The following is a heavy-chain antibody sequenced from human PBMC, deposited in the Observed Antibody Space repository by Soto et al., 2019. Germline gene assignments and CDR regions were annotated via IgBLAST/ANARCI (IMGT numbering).Heavy chain of an antibody. J-gene: IGHJ6*02. D-gene: IGHD3-10*01. CDR3: AREEVRGVTYYYYYGMDV. Sequence: QVQLVESGGGLVKPGGSLRLSCAASGFTFSDYYMSWIRQAPGKGLEWVSYISSRGSTIYYADSVKGRFTISRDNSKNSLYLQMNSLRAEDTAVYYCAREEVRGVTYYYYYGMDVWGQGTTVTVSS. CDR1: GFTFSDYY. V-gene: IGHV3-11*01. CDR2: ISSRGSTI.